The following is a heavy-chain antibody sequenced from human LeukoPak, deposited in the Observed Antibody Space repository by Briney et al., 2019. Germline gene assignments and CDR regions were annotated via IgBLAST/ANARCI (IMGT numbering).Heavy chain of an antibody. D-gene: IGHD6-13*01. CDR1: GFTFSSYA. CDR3: ARVISTSSSWYGDDAFDI. CDR2: ISYEGSSK. V-gene: IGHV3-30-3*01. J-gene: IGHJ3*02. Sequence: GGSLRLSCTASGFTFSSYAIHWVRQAPGKGLEWVTLISYEGSSKYYADSVRGRFIISRDNSKNTLFLQMNSLRTEDTAVYYCARVISTSSSWYGDDAFDIWGQGTMVTVSS.